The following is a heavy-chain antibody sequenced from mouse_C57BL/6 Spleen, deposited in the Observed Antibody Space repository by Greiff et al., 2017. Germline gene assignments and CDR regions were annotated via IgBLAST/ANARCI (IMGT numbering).Heavy chain of an antibody. J-gene: IGHJ2*01. CDR1: GYTFTSYW. Sequence: QVQLQQPGAELVMPGASVKLSCKASGYTFTSYWMHWVKQRPGQGLEWIGEIDPSDSYTNYNQKFKGKSTLTVDKSSSTAYMQLSSLTSEDSAVYYCARSGRDYFDYWGQGTTPTVSS. D-gene: IGHD1-3*01. V-gene: IGHV1-69*01. CDR2: IDPSDSYT. CDR3: ARSGRDYFDY.